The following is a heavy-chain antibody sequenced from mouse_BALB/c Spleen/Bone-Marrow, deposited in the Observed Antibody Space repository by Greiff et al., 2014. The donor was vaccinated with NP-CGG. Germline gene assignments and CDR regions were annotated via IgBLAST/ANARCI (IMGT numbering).Heavy chain of an antibody. J-gene: IGHJ4*01. Sequence: VQVVESGPELVKPGASVEISCTGSGYAFSSSWMNWVKQRPGQGLEWIGRIYPGDGDTNSNGRFKGKATLTADRSSNTAYMQLSSLTSVDSAVYFCARSAYYGSSYGAMDYWGQGTSVTVSS. D-gene: IGHD1-1*01. CDR1: GYAFSSSW. CDR2: IYPGDGDT. V-gene: IGHV1-82*01. CDR3: ARSAYYGSSYGAMDY.